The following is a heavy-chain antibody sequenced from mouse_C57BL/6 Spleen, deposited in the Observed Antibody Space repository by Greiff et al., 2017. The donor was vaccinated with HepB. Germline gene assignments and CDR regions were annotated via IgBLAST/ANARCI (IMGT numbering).Heavy chain of an antibody. D-gene: IGHD1-1*01. V-gene: IGHV1-22*01. CDR1: GYTFTDYN. CDR3: ASEHYGSRRFAY. Sequence: EVQLQQSGPELVKPGASVKMSCKASGYTFTDYNMHWVKQSHGKSLEWIGYINPNNGGTSYNQKFKGKATLTVNKSSSTAYMELRSLTSEDSAVYYCASEHYGSRRFAYWGQGTLVTVSA. CDR2: INPNNGGT. J-gene: IGHJ3*01.